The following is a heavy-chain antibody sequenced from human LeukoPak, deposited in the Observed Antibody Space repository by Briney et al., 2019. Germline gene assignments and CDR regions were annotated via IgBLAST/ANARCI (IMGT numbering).Heavy chain of an antibody. V-gene: IGHV3-30*18. CDR1: GFTFSSYG. CDR2: ISYDGSNK. J-gene: IGHJ4*02. Sequence: GGSLRLSCAASGFTFSSYGMHWVRQAPGKGLEWVAVISYDGSNKYYADSVKGRFTISRDNSKNSLYLQMNNLKAEDTAVYYCAKDTGYSSSWYGFDYWAKGTLVTVSS. D-gene: IGHD6-13*01. CDR3: AKDTGYSSSWYGFDY.